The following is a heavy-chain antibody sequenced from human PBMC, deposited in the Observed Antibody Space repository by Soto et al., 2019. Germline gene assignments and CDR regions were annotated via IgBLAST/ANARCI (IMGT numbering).Heavy chain of an antibody. CDR1: GFPFSSYA. Sequence: DVQLVGSGGGLVQPGGSLRLSCVASGFPFSSYAMHWVRQAPGKGLEWISYINGASTTTFYADSVKGRFTVSRDNAKNSVYLQTSSLRHEDTAFYYCASDLSHWGQGMLVTVSS. CDR3: ASDLSH. CDR2: INGASTTT. V-gene: IGHV3-48*02. J-gene: IGHJ4*02.